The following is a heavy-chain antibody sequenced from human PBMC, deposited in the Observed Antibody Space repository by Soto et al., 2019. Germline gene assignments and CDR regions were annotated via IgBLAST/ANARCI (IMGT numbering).Heavy chain of an antibody. Sequence: YWIGWVRQMPGKGLEWIGYIYYSGRTYYNPSLNSRLAISIDTSNNQFSLQLHSVSAADTAVYYCARSRVWGESDYWGQGTQVTVSS. V-gene: IGHV4-30-4*08. D-gene: IGHD3-10*01. CDR1: Y. CDR3: ARSRVWGESDY. J-gene: IGHJ4*02. CDR2: IYYSGRT.